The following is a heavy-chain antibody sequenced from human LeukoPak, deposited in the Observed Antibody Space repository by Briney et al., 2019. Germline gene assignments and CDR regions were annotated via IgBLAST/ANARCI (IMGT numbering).Heavy chain of an antibody. CDR1: GGSISSYY. J-gene: IGHJ5*02. Sequence: ASETLSLTCTVSGGSISSYYWSWIRQPPGKGLEWIGYIYYSGSTNYNPSLKSRVTISVDTSKNQFSLKLSSVTAADTAVYYCARDPLHLGWFDPWGQGTLVTVSS. CDR3: ARDPLHLGWFDP. CDR2: IYYSGST. V-gene: IGHV4-59*01. D-gene: IGHD4/OR15-4a*01.